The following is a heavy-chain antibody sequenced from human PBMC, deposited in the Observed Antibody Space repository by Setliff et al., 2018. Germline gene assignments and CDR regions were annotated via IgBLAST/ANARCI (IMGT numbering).Heavy chain of an antibody. J-gene: IGHJ3*02. CDR3: ARDNIGPDALDI. V-gene: IGHV4-59*11. Sequence: SETLSLTCTVSGVSITSHYLSWIRQPPGRALEWIGYIHHSGSTNYNPSLKSRVTLSMDTSRNHFSLNLTSLTAADTALYYCARDNIGPDALDIWGQGTMVTVSS. CDR2: IHHSGST. CDR1: GVSITSHY.